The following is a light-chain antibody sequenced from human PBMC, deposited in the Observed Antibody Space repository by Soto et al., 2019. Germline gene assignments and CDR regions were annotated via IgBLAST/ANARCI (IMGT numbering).Light chain of an antibody. J-gene: IGKJ5*01. CDR3: QQLNSYPIT. V-gene: IGKV1-5*01. Sequence: DIQITQTRSSVSVSVWDRVTITFLASQTISSWLAWYQQKPGNAPKLPIYAASTLQSGVPSRFSGSGSGTDFTLTISSLQPEDFATYYCQQLNSYPITFGQGTLLEV. CDR2: AAS. CDR1: QTISSW.